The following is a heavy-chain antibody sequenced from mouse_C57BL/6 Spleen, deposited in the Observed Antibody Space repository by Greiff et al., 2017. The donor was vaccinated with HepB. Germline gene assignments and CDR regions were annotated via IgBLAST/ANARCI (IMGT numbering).Heavy chain of an antibody. CDR2: IWSGGST. CDR3: ARTYDYDGGYAMDY. Sequence: VQRVESGPGLVQPSQSLSITCTVSGFSLTSYGVHWVRQSPGKGLEWLGVIWSGGSTDYNAAFISRLSISKDNSKSQVFFKMNSLQADDTAIYYCARTYDYDGGYAMDYWGQGTSVTVSS. J-gene: IGHJ4*01. CDR1: GFSLTSYG. D-gene: IGHD2-4*01. V-gene: IGHV2-2*01.